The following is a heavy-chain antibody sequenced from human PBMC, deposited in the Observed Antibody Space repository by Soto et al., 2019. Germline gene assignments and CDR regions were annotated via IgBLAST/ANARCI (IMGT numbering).Heavy chain of an antibody. CDR3: AAGMTTGY. Sequence: PGGSLRLSCAASGFTFSSYTMSWVRQAPGKGLEWATVVSGSNGNIYYADSVRGRFTISRDNSKNTLYLQMNSLRAEDTAIYYCAAGMTTGYWGQGTLVTV. CDR1: GFTFSSYT. J-gene: IGHJ4*02. V-gene: IGHV3-23*01. CDR2: VSGSNGNI. D-gene: IGHD4-4*01.